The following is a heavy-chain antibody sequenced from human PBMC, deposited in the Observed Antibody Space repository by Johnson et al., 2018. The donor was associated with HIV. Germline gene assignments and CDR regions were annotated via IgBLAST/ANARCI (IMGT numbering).Heavy chain of an antibody. Sequence: QVQLVESGGGVVQPGRSLRLSCAASGFTFSRYAMHWVRQAPGKGLEWVAVISYDGSNKYYADSVKGPFTISRDNSKNTLDLQMNRLRAQDTAVYYCARDLGWLEGTHDAFDIWGQGTLVTVSS. CDR1: GFTFSRYA. V-gene: IGHV3-30-3*01. CDR2: ISYDGSNK. CDR3: ARDLGWLEGTHDAFDI. J-gene: IGHJ3*02. D-gene: IGHD6-19*01.